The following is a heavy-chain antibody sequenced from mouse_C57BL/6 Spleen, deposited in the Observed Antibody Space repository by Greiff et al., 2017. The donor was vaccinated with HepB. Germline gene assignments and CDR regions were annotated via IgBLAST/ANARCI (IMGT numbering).Heavy chain of an antibody. CDR1: GYTFTEYT. CDR3: ARPEDHYYGSRYFDV. D-gene: IGHD1-1*01. Sequence: VQLQQSGAELVKPGASVKLSCKASGYTFTEYTIHWVKQRPGQGLEWIGWIYPGSGSIKYNEKFKDKATLTADKSSSTVYMELSRLTSEDSAVYFYARPEDHYYGSRYFDVWGTGTTVTVSS. V-gene: IGHV1-62-2*01. J-gene: IGHJ1*03. CDR2: IYPGSGSI.